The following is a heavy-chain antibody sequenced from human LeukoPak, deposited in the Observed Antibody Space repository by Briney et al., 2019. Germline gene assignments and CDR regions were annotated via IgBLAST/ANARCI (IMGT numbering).Heavy chain of an antibody. V-gene: IGHV3-30-3*01. CDR2: ISYDGSNK. Sequence: GGSLRLSCAASGFTFSSYAVHWVRQAPGKGLEWVAVISYDGSNKYYADSVKGRFTISRDNSKNTLYLQMNSLRAEDTAVYYCARGWYYEFWSALCACKERDNYFDYSGERTLGTVSS. D-gene: IGHD3-3*01. CDR1: GFTFSSYA. CDR3: ARGWYYEFWSALCACKERDNYFDY. J-gene: IGHJ4*02.